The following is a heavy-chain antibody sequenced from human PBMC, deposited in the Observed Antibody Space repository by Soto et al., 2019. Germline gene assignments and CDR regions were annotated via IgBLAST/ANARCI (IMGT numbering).Heavy chain of an antibody. D-gene: IGHD2-21*01. Sequence: GRCMRSSWLACTSTFAVYYMSWIRQSPGKGLVWVSYISSSSTYTNYADSVKGRFTSCRGNAKNSLYLQINNLRAEDTAVYYCARDPIGVVSSSRCFDYWGQGTLVTVSS. CDR1: TSTFAVYY. V-gene: IGHV3-11*06. J-gene: IGHJ4*02. CDR2: ISSSSTYT. CDR3: ARDPIGVVSSSRCFDY.